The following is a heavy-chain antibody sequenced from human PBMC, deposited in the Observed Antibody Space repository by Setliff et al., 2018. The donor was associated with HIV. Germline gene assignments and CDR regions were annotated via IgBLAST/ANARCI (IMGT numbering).Heavy chain of an antibody. J-gene: IGHJ3*01. CDR1: GFSVTDTY. D-gene: IGHD1-26*01. Sequence: GSLRLSCEASGFSVTDTYMGWVRQAPGKGLEWVTVMYKGGKTYYADFVKGRFTIARDDSKNTVSLQMTNLKTEDTAIYYCTTDLGSGRFSWNNNWGQGTMVTVSS. CDR3: TTDLGSGRFSWNNN. CDR2: MYKGGKT. V-gene: IGHV3-53*01.